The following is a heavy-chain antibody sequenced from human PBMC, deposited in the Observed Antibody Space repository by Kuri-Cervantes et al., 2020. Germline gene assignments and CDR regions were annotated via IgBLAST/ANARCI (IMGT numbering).Heavy chain of an antibody. J-gene: IGHJ3*02. CDR2: ISSSSGYI. V-gene: IGHV3-21*01. CDR1: GFTFSGYW. D-gene: IGHD3-22*01. Sequence: GGSLRLSCVAPGFTFSGYWMSWVRQAPGKGLEWVSSISSSSGYIYYADSVKGRFTISRDNAKNSLYLQMNSLRAEDTAVYYCARQSYYDNSGSDAFDIWGQGTMVTVSS. CDR3: ARQSYYDNSGSDAFDI.